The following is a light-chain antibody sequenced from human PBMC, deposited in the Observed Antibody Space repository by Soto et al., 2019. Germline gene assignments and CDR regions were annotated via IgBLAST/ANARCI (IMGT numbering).Light chain of an antibody. CDR1: QSISSW. V-gene: IGKV1-5*03. J-gene: IGKJ2*01. Sequence: DIQMTQSPSTLSASVGDRVTITCRASQSISSWLAWYQQKPGKAPKLLIYKASSLESGVPSRFSGSGSGTEFTLTISSLQPDDFTTYYCQQYNSYPYTFGQGTKLEIK. CDR3: QQYNSYPYT. CDR2: KAS.